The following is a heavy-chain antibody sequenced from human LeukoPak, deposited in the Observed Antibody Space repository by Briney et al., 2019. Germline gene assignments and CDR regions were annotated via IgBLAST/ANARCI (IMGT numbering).Heavy chain of an antibody. V-gene: IGHV3-23*01. J-gene: IGHJ4*02. CDR2: ISGSGGST. Sequence: PGGSLRLSCAASGFTFSSYAMSWVRQAPGKGLEWVSAISGSGGSTCYADSVKGRFTISRDNSKNTLYLQMNSLRAEDTAVYYCAKDRSIVGATSDYWGQGTLVTVSS. D-gene: IGHD1-26*01. CDR1: GFTFSSYA. CDR3: AKDRSIVGATSDY.